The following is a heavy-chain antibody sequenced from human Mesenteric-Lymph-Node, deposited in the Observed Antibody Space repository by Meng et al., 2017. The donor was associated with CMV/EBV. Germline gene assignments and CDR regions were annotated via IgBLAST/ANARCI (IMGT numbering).Heavy chain of an antibody. Sequence: QITLKESGPTLVKPTQTLTLTCTFSGFSLSTSGVGVGWIRQPPGKALEWLALIYWDDDKRYSPSLKSRLTITKDTSKNQVVLTMTNMDPVDTATYYCVHSSGIAAAGPFYFDYWGQGTLVTVSS. V-gene: IGHV2-5*02. CDR3: VHSSGIAAAGPFYFDY. D-gene: IGHD6-13*01. J-gene: IGHJ4*02. CDR2: IYWDDDK. CDR1: GFSLSTSGVG.